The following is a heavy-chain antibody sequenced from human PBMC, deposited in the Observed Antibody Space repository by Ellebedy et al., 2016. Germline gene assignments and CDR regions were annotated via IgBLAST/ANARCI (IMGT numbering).Heavy chain of an antibody. Sequence: ASVKVSXXASGYTFTSYDINWVRQATGQGLEWMGWMNPNSGNTGYAQKFQGRVTMTRNTSISTAYMELSSLRSEDTAVYYCARIRGIAATSLGYWGQGTLVTVSS. CDR2: MNPNSGNT. CDR1: GYTFTSYD. D-gene: IGHD6-25*01. CDR3: ARIRGIAATSLGY. J-gene: IGHJ4*02. V-gene: IGHV1-8*01.